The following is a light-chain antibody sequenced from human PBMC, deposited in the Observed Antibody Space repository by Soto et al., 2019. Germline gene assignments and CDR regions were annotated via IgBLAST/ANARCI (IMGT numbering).Light chain of an antibody. CDR3: CSYAGSSTYYV. CDR2: EGS. CDR1: SSDVGSYNL. Sequence: QSALTQPASVSGSPGQSITISCTGTSSDVGSYNLVSWYQQHPGKAPKLMIYEGSKRPSGVSNRFSGSKPGNTVSLTISGLQAEDEADYYCCSYAGSSTYYVFGTGTKVTVL. J-gene: IGLJ1*01. V-gene: IGLV2-23*01.